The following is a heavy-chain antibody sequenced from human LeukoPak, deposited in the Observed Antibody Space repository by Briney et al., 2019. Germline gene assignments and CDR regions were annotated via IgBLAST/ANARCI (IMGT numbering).Heavy chain of an antibody. CDR3: AREPPGY. V-gene: IGHV4-61*02. CDR1: GGSVTSGNYY. J-gene: IGHJ4*02. CDR2: IYTNGGA. Sequence: SETLSLTYTVSGGSVTSGNYYWNWIRQPAGKGLEWIGRIYTNGGASYNPSLKSRVTISIDASKNQFSLKLSSVTAADTAVYYCAREPPGYWGQGILDTVSS.